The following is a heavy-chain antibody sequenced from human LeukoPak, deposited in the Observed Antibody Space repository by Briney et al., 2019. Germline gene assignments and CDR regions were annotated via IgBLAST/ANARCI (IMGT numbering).Heavy chain of an antibody. Sequence: PGGSLRLSCAASGFTVSSNYMSWVRQAPGKGLEWVSMIYSGGSTYYADSVKGRFTISRDNSKNTLDLQMNSLRAEDTAVYYCATEASIAAAGARYFQHWGQGTLDTVSS. CDR2: IYSGGST. V-gene: IGHV3-66*01. J-gene: IGHJ1*01. D-gene: IGHD6-13*01. CDR1: GFTVSSNY. CDR3: ATEASIAAAGARYFQH.